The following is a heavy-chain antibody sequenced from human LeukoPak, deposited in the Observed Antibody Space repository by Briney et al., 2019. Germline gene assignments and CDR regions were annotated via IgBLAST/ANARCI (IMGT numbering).Heavy chain of an antibody. D-gene: IGHD6-19*01. Sequence: SETLSLTCTVSGGSFSSYYWSWIRQPPGKGLEWIGYIYNSGITNYNPSLRSRVTMSVDTSKNQFSLKLSSVTAADAAVYFCARSSQGAVAGKFDYWGQGTLVTVSS. J-gene: IGHJ4*02. CDR3: ARSSQGAVAGKFDY. CDR1: GGSFSSYY. V-gene: IGHV4-59*01. CDR2: IYNSGIT.